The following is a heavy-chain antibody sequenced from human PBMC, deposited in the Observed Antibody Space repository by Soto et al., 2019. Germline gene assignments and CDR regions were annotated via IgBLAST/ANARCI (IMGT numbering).Heavy chain of an antibody. D-gene: IGHD3-3*01. Sequence: GGSLRLSCAASGLSFGDDAMHWVRQAPGKGLEWVAVITYDGSTKNYADSVRGRFTISRDNSKSTLYLHMDSLITDDTAVYYCARDVGTQMDFWSASGMDVWVQGTTVSVS. J-gene: IGHJ6*02. CDR2: ITYDGSTK. V-gene: IGHV3-30-3*01. CDR3: ARDVGTQMDFWSASGMDV. CDR1: GLSFGDDA.